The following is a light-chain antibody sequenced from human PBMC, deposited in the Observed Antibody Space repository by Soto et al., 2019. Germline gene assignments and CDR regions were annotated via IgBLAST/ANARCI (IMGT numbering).Light chain of an antibody. Sequence: IQLTQSPSSLSASVGDRVSITCRASQDIKTDLAWYQQKQGKAPKLLISGTFTLQSGVPSRFNGSGSGTDFTLTISRLQHEDFATYYCQHLNTYPPFTFRPGTKVDLE. J-gene: IGKJ3*01. CDR1: QDIKTD. V-gene: IGKV1-9*01. CDR3: QHLNTYPPFT. CDR2: GTF.